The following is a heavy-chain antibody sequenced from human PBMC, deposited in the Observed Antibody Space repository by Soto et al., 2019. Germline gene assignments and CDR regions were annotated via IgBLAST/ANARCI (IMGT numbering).Heavy chain of an antibody. CDR2: IYHSGST. J-gene: IGHJ5*02. CDR3: ARVPSP. V-gene: IGHV4-30-2*01. CDR1: GGSISSGGYS. Sequence: SETLSLTCAVSGGSISSGGYSWSWFRQPPGKGLEWIGYIYHSGSTYYNPSLKSRVTISVDRSKNQFSLKLSSVTAADTAVYYCARVPSPWGQGTLVTVSS.